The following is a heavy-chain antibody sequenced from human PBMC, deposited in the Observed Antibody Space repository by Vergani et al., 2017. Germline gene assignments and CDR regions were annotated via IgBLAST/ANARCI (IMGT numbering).Heavy chain of an antibody. CDR3: ARHTTYTDS. CDR1: EYSFGNYW. D-gene: IGHD1-1*01. Sequence: EVELVQSGPEMRKPGESLTISCKGSEYSFGNYWIGWVRQMPGKGLEWMGIIYPADSDTRYSPSFQGQVTISADKSISTAFLQWDSLKAADAALYYCARHTTYTDSWGQGTLVTVSS. J-gene: IGHJ4*02. CDR2: IYPADSDT. V-gene: IGHV5-51*01.